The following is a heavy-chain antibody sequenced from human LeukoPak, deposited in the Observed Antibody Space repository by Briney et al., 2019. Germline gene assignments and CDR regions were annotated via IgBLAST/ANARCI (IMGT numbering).Heavy chain of an antibody. Sequence: VKPGGSLRLSCAASXFTFSSYSMNWVRQAPGKGLAWVPSISSSSSYIYYADSVKGRFTISRDNAKNSLYLQMNSLRAEDTAVYYRARESEMLGYGDYGVDYWGQGTLVTVSS. J-gene: IGHJ4*02. D-gene: IGHD4-17*01. CDR1: XFTFSSYS. CDR3: ARESEMLGYGDYGVDY. V-gene: IGHV3-21*01. CDR2: ISSSSSYI.